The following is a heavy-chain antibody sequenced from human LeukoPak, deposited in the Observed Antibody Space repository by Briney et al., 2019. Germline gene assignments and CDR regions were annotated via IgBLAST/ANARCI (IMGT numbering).Heavy chain of an antibody. V-gene: IGHV4-61*02. J-gene: IGHJ5*02. D-gene: IGHD6-19*01. Sequence: PSETLSLTCTVSGGSISSGSYYWSWIRQPAGKGLEWIGRIYTSGSTNYNPSLKSRVTMSVDTSKNQFSLKLSSVTAADTAVYYCAREGSKAVAGLWMGGQLWFDPWGQGTLVTVSS. CDR3: AREGSKAVAGLWMGGQLWFDP. CDR2: IYTSGST. CDR1: GGSISSGSYY.